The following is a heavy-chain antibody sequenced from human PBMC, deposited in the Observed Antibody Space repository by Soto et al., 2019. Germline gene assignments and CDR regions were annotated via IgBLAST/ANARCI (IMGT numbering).Heavy chain of an antibody. CDR3: TRSSGSYRYFDL. CDR1: GFTFSDHY. V-gene: IGHV3-72*01. CDR2: TRNKANRYTT. J-gene: IGHJ2*01. Sequence: EVQLVESGGGLVQPGGSLRLSCAPSGFTFSDHYMDWVRQAPGKGLEWVSRTRNKANRYTTEYAASVKGRFTISRDGSESSLYLQMNSLTTEDTAVYYCTRSSGSYRYFDLWGRGTLVTVSS. D-gene: IGHD1-26*01.